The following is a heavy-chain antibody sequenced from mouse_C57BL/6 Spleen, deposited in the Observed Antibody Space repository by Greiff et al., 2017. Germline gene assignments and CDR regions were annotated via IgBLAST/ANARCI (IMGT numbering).Heavy chain of an antibody. J-gene: IGHJ2*01. Sequence: QVQLQQSGPELVKPGASVKLSCKASGYTFTSYDINWVKQRPGQGLEWIGWIYPRDGSTKYNEKFKGKATLTVDPSSSTAYMELHSLTSEDSAVYFCSSRKILLRCDGYFDYWGQGTTLTVSS. V-gene: IGHV1-85*01. CDR1: GYTFTSYD. CDR3: SSRKILLRCDGYFDY. CDR2: IYPRDGST. D-gene: IGHD1-1*01.